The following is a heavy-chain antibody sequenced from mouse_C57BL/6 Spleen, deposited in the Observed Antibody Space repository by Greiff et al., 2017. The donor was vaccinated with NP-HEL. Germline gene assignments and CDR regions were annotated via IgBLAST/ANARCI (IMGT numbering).Heavy chain of an antibody. Sequence: QVQLQQSGPELVKPGASVKISCKASGYAFSSSWMNWVKQRPGKGLEWIGRIYPGDGDTNYNGKFKGKATLTADKSSSTAYMQLSSLTSEDSAVYFCARWDGYLYYFDYWGQGTTLTVSS. CDR2: IYPGDGDT. J-gene: IGHJ2*01. CDR3: ARWDGYLYYFDY. D-gene: IGHD2-3*01. CDR1: GYAFSSSW. V-gene: IGHV1-82*01.